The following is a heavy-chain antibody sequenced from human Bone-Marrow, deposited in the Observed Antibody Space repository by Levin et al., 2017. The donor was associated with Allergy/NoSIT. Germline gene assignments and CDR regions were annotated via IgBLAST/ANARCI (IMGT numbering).Heavy chain of an antibody. CDR2: ISSSGSTI. D-gene: IGHD3-3*01. J-gene: IGHJ4*02. CDR1: GFTFSDYY. CDR3: ARGGSFGDFWSGYYYLSPTDY. Sequence: SGGSLRLSCAASGFTFSDYYMSWIRQAPGKGLEWVSYISSSGSTIYYADSVKGRFTISRDNAKNSLYLQMNSLRAEDTAVYYCARGGSFGDFWSGYYYLSPTDYWGQGTLVTVSS. V-gene: IGHV3-11*01.